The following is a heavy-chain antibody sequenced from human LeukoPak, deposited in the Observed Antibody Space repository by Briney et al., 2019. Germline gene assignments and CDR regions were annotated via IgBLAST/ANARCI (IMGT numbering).Heavy chain of an antibody. Sequence: PGGSLRLSCAASGFTFSSYWMSWVRQAPGKGLEWVADIKQDGSEKYYVDSVKGRFTISRDNAKNSLYLQMNSLRAEDTAVYYCARDRFLEWLLSAFDIWGQGTMVTVSP. V-gene: IGHV3-7*01. D-gene: IGHD3-3*01. CDR3: ARDRFLEWLLSAFDI. J-gene: IGHJ3*02. CDR2: IKQDGSEK. CDR1: GFTFSSYW.